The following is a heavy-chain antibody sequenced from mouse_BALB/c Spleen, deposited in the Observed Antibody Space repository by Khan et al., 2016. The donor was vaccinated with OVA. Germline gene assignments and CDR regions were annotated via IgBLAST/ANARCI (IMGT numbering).Heavy chain of an antibody. CDR2: IWGDGNT. V-gene: IGHV2-3*01. CDR1: GFSLTSYG. J-gene: IGHJ4*01. Sequence: VQLQESGPGLVAPSQSLSITCTVSGFSLTSYGVSWVRQPPGKGLEWLGVIWGDGNTNFHSALRSRLSISTDNSKSQVFLKLNSRQTDDTATYYCAKDRGYYAVDYWGQGTSVTVAS. CDR3: AKDRGYYAVDY.